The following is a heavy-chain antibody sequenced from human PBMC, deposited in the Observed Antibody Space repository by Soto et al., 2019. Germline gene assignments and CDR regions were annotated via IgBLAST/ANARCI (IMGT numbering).Heavy chain of an antibody. CDR3: ARDYDFWSGYHSGDYYYGMDV. V-gene: IGHV4-31*03. J-gene: IGHJ6*02. Sequence: SETLSLTCTVSGGSISSGGYYWSWIRQHPGKGLEWIGYIYYSGSTYYNPSLKSRVTISVDTSKNQFSLKLSSVTAADTAVYYCARDYDFWSGYHSGDYYYGMDVWGQGTTVTVSS. CDR2: IYYSGST. D-gene: IGHD3-3*01. CDR1: GGSISSGGYY.